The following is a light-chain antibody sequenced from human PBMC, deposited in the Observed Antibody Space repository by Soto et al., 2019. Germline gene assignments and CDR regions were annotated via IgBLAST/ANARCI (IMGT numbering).Light chain of an antibody. CDR1: QSISSW. CDR2: KAS. Sequence: DIQMTQSPSTLSASVGDRVTFTCRASQSISSWLAWYQQRPGKAPKLLIYKASSLESGVPSRFSGSGSGTQFTLTISSLKPDDFATYYCQQYNSYPTFGQGTKVEIK. V-gene: IGKV1-5*03. J-gene: IGKJ1*01. CDR3: QQYNSYPT.